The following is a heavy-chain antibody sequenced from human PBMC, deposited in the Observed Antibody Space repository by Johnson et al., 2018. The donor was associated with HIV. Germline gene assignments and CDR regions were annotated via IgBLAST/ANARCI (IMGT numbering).Heavy chain of an antibody. CDR1: GFTVSSNY. J-gene: IGHJ3*02. CDR3: ARGGDIVLVVYAMGHDAFDI. V-gene: IGHV3-20*04. CDR2: INWNGGST. Sequence: MLLVESGGGLIQPGGSLRLSCAASGFTVSSNYMSWVRQAPGKGLEWVSGINWNGGSTGYADSVKGRFTISRDNAKNSLYLQMNSLRAEDTALYYCARGGDIVLVVYAMGHDAFDIWGQGTMVTVSS. D-gene: IGHD2-8*02.